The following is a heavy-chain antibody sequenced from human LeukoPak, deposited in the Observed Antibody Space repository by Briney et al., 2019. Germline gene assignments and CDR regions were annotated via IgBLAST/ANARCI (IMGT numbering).Heavy chain of an antibody. CDR3: ARAVGYSNYYYYYGMDV. CDR1: GFTFSSYW. V-gene: IGHV3-7*01. J-gene: IGHJ6*02. Sequence: GGSLRLSCAASGFTFSSYWMSWVRQAPGKGLEWVANIKQDGSEKYYVDSAKGRFTISRDNAKNSLYLQMNSLRAEDTAVYYCARAVGYSNYYYYYGMDVWGQGTTVTVSS. CDR2: IKQDGSEK. D-gene: IGHD4-11*01.